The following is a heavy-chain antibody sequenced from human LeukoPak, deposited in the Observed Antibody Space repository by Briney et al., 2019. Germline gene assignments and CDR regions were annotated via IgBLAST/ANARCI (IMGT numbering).Heavy chain of an antibody. D-gene: IGHD3-22*01. V-gene: IGHV3-30*03. J-gene: IGHJ4*02. CDR2: ISPDGSIK. CDR3: ASGYDSSGLFDY. CDR1: GFTFNTLG. Sequence: GRSLRLSCAASGFTFNTLGMHWVRQAPGKGLEWVAVISPDGSIKHHADSVKGRFTISRDNSENTLDLQMNSLRAEDTAVYYCASGYDSSGLFDYWGQGTLVTVSS.